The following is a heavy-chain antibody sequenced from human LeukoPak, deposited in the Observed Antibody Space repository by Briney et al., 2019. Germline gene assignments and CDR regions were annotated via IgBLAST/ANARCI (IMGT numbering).Heavy chain of an antibody. V-gene: IGHV3-74*01. CDR2: INSDGSST. J-gene: IGHJ6*03. CDR3: ARDQPLRLRQLYYYYMDV. Sequence: GGSLRLSCAASGFTFSSYWMHWVRQAPGKGLVWVSRINSDGSSTSYADSVKGRFTISRDNAKNTLYLQMDSLRAEDTAVYYCARDQPLRLRQLYYYYMDVWGKGTTVTVSS. CDR1: GFTFSSYW. D-gene: IGHD6-25*01.